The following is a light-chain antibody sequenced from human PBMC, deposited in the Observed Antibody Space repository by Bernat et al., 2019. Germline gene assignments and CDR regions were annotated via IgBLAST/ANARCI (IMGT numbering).Light chain of an antibody. CDR3: SSYTTSRTLV. CDR2: DVS. V-gene: IGLV2-14*03. CDR1: NSDIGNYNY. J-gene: IGLJ3*02. Sequence: QSALTQPASVSGSPGQSITISCTGKNSDIGNYNYVSWYQQHPGKAPKLMIYDVSNRPSGVSNRFSGSKSGNTASLTISGLQAEDEADYYCSSYTTSRTLVFGGGTKLTVL.